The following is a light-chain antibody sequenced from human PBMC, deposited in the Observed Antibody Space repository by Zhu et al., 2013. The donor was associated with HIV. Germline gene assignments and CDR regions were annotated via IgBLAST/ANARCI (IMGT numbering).Light chain of an antibody. V-gene: IGLV2-14*01. CDR3: SSYTSSNTHV. CDR1: SSDVGGYNH. J-gene: IGLJ1*01. CDR2: EVS. Sequence: QSALTQPASVSGSPGQSITISCTGTSSDVGGYNHVSWYQQHPGKAPKLMIYEVSNRPSGVSNRFSGSKSGNTASLTISGLQAEDEADYYCSSYTSSNTHVFGTGTKVTVL.